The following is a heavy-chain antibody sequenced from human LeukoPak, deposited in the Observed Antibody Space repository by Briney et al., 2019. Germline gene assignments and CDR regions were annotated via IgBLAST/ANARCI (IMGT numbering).Heavy chain of an antibody. V-gene: IGHV4-59*08. CDR2: NSGST. CDR1: GGSIGSYF. Sequence: SETLSLTCTVSGGSIGSYFWSWIRQPPGKGLEWIGYNSGSTNYNPSLKSRVTISVETSKTHLSLHLSSVTAADTAMYFCARGRGYGGNYLRAFDIWGQGTMVTVSS. J-gene: IGHJ3*02. D-gene: IGHD1-26*01. CDR3: ARGRGYGGNYLRAFDI.